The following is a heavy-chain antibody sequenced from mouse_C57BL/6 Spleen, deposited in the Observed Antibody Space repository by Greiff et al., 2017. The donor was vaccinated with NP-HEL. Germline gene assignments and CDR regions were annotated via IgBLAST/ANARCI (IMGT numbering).Heavy chain of an antibody. Sequence: EVKLVESGPELVKPGASVKISCKASGYSFTDYNMNWVKQSNGKSLEWIGVINPNYGTTSYNQKFKGKATLTVDQSSSTAYMQLNSLTSEDSAVYYCARGNYYGSSLDFDVWGTGTTVTVSS. V-gene: IGHV1-39*01. CDR3: ARGNYYGSSLDFDV. D-gene: IGHD1-1*01. J-gene: IGHJ1*03. CDR1: GYSFTDYN. CDR2: INPNYGTT.